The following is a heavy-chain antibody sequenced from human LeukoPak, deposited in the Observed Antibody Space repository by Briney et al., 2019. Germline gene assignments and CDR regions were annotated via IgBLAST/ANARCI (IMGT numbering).Heavy chain of an antibody. D-gene: IGHD6-19*01. CDR2: ISSSSRYI. J-gene: IGHJ4*02. CDR1: GFTLSSYS. CDR3: ARDNGWGRYYFYS. V-gene: IGHV3-21*01. Sequence: GGSLRLSCAASGFTLSSYSMNWVRQAPGKGLEWVSFISSSSRYIYYADSVKGRFTISRHNGKNSLYLQMNSLRVEDTAVYYFARDNGWGRYYFYSWGQGTLATVSS.